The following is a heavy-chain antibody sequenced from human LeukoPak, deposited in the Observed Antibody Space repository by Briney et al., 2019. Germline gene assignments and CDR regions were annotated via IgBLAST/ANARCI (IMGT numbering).Heavy chain of an antibody. V-gene: IGHV3-64D*09. D-gene: IGHD4-17*01. Sequence: GGSLRLSCSASGFSFSICFMHWVRQAPGKGLEYVSAISSNGGNTNYADSVKGRFTISRDNSKNTLYLQMSSLRAEDTAVYFCVKATVTSSYFDYFDYWGQGTLVTVSS. CDR1: GFSFSICF. CDR3: VKATVTSSYFDYFDY. J-gene: IGHJ4*02. CDR2: ISSNGGNT.